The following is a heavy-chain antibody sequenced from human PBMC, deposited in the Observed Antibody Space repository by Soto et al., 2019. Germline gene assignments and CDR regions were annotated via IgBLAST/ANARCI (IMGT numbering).Heavy chain of an antibody. CDR3: ARLNYGSGSFYNPGGAFDI. V-gene: IGHV4-39*01. CDR2: TYFSRST. Sequence: QLHLQESGPGLVKPSETLSLTCTVSGGSISSSRYYWGWIRQPPGKGLEWIGSTYFSRSTYYNPSLTSRVNISLDTPKKQFSLNLSSVTAADTAVYYCARLNYGSGSFYNPGGAFDIWGQGTMVTVSS. CDR1: GGSISSSRYY. D-gene: IGHD3-10*01. J-gene: IGHJ3*02.